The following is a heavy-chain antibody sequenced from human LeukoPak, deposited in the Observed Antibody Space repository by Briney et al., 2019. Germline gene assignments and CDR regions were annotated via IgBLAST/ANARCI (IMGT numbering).Heavy chain of an antibody. D-gene: IGHD6-13*01. CDR3: ARGDRKQQLANYYYYGMDV. CDR2: INHSGTT. V-gene: IGHV4-34*01. Sequence: SETLSLTCAVYGGSFRGYYWNWVRQPPGKGLEWVVDINHSGTTNSNPAIKSRVTISAGTSKTQLSLKLSSMTAADRAVYYCARGDRKQQLANYYYYGMDVWGQGTTVTVSS. CDR1: GGSFRGYY. J-gene: IGHJ6*02.